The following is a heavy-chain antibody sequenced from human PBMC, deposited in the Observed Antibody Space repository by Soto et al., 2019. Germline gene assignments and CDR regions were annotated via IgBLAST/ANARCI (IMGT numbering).Heavy chain of an antibody. Sequence: ESLKISCKGSGYSFTSYWIGWVRQMPGKGLEWMGIIYPGDSDTRYSPSFQGQVTISADKSISTAYLQWSSLKASDTAVYYCAGQPTAGSYYDLGSYYYYYAMDVWGQGTTVTVSS. J-gene: IGHJ6*02. D-gene: IGHD3-10*01. CDR1: GYSFTSYW. CDR3: AGQPTAGSYYDLGSYYYYYAMDV. CDR2: IYPGDSDT. V-gene: IGHV5-51*01.